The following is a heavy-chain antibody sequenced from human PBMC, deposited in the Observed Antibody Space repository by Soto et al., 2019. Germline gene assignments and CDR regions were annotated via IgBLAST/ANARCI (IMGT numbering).Heavy chain of an antibody. D-gene: IGHD2-21*01. Sequence: SETLSLTCTVSGGSISSSSYYWGWIRQPPGKGLEWIGSIYYSGSTYYNPSLKSRVTISVDTSKNQFSLKLSSVTAADTAVYYCAIRGGLPLYYFDYWGQGTLVTVSS. V-gene: IGHV4-39*01. CDR3: AIRGGLPLYYFDY. CDR1: GGSISSSSYY. CDR2: IYYSGST. J-gene: IGHJ4*02.